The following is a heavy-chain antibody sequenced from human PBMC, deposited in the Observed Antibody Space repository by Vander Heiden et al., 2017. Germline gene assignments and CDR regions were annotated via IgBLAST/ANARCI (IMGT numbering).Heavy chain of an antibody. CDR3: AKASWGL. J-gene: IGHJ4*02. Sequence: EVQLLESGGGLVQPWGSLTLSWSASGFTFSSYAMSWVLQAPGKGLDWVSAISSSGGSTYYADSVKGRFTISRDNSKNTLYLQMNSLRAEDTAVYYCAKASWGLWGQGTLVTVSS. CDR2: ISSSGGST. CDR1: GFTFSSYA. V-gene: IGHV3-23*01. D-gene: IGHD3-16*01.